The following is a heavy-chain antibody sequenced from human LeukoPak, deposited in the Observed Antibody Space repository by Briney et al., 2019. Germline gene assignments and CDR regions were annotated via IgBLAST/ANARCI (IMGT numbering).Heavy chain of an antibody. J-gene: IGHJ6*02. D-gene: IGHD3-10*01. CDR3: ARNPVLVRGYYYYYGMDV. V-gene: IGHV3-23*01. CDR2: ISGSGGST. Sequence: GGSLRLSCAASGFTFSSYAMSWVRQAPGKGLEWVSAISGSGGSTYYADSVKGRFTISRDNSKNTLYLQMNSLRAEDTAVYYCARNPVLVRGYYYYYGMDVWGQGTTVTVSS. CDR1: GFTFSSYA.